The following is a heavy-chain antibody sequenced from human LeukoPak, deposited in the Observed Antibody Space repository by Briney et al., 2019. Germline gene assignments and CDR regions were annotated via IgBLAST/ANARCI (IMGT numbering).Heavy chain of an antibody. CDR3: ARVPYCSGGSCYPNFDY. V-gene: IGHV1-2*02. J-gene: IGHJ4*02. D-gene: IGHD2-15*01. CDR1: GYTFTGYY. CDR2: INPNSGGT. Sequence: ASVKVSCKASGYTFTGYYMHWVRQAPGQGLEWMGWINPNSGGTNYAQKFQGRVTMTRDTSISTAYMELSRLRSDDTAVYYCARVPYCSGGSCYPNFDYWGQGTLVTVSS.